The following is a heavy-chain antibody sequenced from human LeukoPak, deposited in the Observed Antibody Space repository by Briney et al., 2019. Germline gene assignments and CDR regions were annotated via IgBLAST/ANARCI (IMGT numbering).Heavy chain of an antibody. Sequence: PSQTLSLTCTVSGGSISSGGSYWSWIRQHPGKGLEWIGYIYYSGSTYYNPSLKSRVTISVDTSKNQFSLKLSSVTAADTAVYYCARGPHYDFWSGYYLYGMDVWGQGATVTVSS. V-gene: IGHV4-31*03. CDR1: GGSISSGGSY. CDR3: ARGPHYDFWSGYYLYGMDV. J-gene: IGHJ6*02. CDR2: IYYSGST. D-gene: IGHD3-3*01.